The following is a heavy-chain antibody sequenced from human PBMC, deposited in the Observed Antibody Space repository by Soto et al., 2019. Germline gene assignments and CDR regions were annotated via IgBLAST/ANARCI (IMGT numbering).Heavy chain of an antibody. Sequence: QTGGSLRLSCAASGFTVSSNYMSGVSQAQGKGLEWVSVIYSGGSTYDADSVKGRFTISRDNSKNTLYLQMNSLIAEDTAVYYCSGSSSYYYYGMDVVGQGTTVTVFS. J-gene: IGHJ6*02. V-gene: IGHV3-53*01. D-gene: IGHD6-13*01. CDR3: SGSSSYYYYGMDV. CDR1: GFTVSSNY. CDR2: IYSGGST.